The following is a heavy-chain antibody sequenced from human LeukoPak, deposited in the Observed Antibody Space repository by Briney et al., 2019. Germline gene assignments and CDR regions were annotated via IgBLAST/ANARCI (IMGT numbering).Heavy chain of an antibody. J-gene: IGHJ2*01. Sequence: PGGSLRLSCVASGFTFSSYVMTWIRQAPGKGLEWVSGISASGGNTYYADSVKGRFTISRDNSKNTLYLQMNSLRADDTAIYFCAKDGRAAAWYPWYFDLWGRGTLVTVSS. V-gene: IGHV3-23*01. D-gene: IGHD6-13*01. CDR1: GFTFSSYV. CDR2: ISASGGNT. CDR3: AKDGRAAAWYPWYFDL.